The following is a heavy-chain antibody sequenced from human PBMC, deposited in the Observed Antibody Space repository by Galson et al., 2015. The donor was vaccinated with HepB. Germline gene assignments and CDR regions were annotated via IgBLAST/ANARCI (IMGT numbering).Heavy chain of an antibody. Sequence: LSLTCSVSGGSINTYYWSWVRQPPGKGLEWIGNIYHNGRTNHTPSLRSRVTISVDTSKNQFSLNLNSVTAADTAVYYCTRAEPLWFRALSTTGSIDMWGRGTMVTVSA. CDR3: TRAEPLWFRALSTTGSIDM. CDR2: IYHNGRT. D-gene: IGHD3-10*01. J-gene: IGHJ3*02. CDR1: GGSINTYY. V-gene: IGHV4-59*13.